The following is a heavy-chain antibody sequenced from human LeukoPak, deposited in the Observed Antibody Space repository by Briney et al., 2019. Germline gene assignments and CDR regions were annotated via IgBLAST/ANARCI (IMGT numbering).Heavy chain of an antibody. J-gene: IGHJ5*02. CDR2: IYYSGST. CDR1: GGSISSSSDY. Sequence: PSETLSLTCTVSGGSISSSSDYWGWIRQPPGKGLEWFGGIYYSGSTYYNPSLKSRVTISVDTSKNQFTLKLSSVTAADTAVYYCARHSADYGDFSNWFDPWGQGTLVTVSS. V-gene: IGHV4-39*01. CDR3: ARHSADYGDFSNWFDP. D-gene: IGHD4-17*01.